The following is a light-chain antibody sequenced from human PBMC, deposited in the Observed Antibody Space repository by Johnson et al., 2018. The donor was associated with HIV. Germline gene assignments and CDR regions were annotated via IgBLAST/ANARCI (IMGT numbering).Light chain of an antibody. CDR1: SSNIGKNY. Sequence: QSVLTQPPSVSAAPGQMVSISCSGSSSNIGKNYVSWYQQFPGTAPKLLIHENKKRPSGIRDRFSGSKSGTAATLAITGLQTGDEADYYCGTWDSRLKVFGPGSKSTVL. V-gene: IGLV1-51*02. CDR2: ENK. J-gene: IGLJ1*01. CDR3: GTWDSRLKV.